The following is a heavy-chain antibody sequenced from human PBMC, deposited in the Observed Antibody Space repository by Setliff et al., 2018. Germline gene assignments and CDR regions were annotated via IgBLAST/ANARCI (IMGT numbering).Heavy chain of an antibody. Sequence: PSETLSLTCTVSGGSISSSSYQWGWVRQTPGKGLEWIGSIYYSGTAYYNPSLKSRVTISVDTSKNQFSLQVTSVTATDTAVYYCARAYYYASGNSHNYYMDVWGKGIAVTVSS. D-gene: IGHD3-10*01. J-gene: IGHJ6*03. CDR3: ARAYYYASGNSHNYYMDV. CDR1: GGSISSSSYQ. V-gene: IGHV4-39*01. CDR2: IYYSGTA.